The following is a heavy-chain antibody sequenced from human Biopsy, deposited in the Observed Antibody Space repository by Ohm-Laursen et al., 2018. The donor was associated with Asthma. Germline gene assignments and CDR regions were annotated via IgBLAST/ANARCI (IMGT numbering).Heavy chain of an antibody. CDR1: GGSVSSGKYY. CDR3: ARGTIVAGIDY. D-gene: IGHD5-12*01. V-gene: IGHV4-61*01. CDR2: IFYSGAT. J-gene: IGHJ4*02. Sequence: SETLSLTCSVSGGSVSSGKYYWSWIRQPPGKGLEWIAYIFYSGATNYNPARKSRVAQSIDTSKSQFSLRLNSLSAADTAVYYCARGTIVAGIDYWGRGTLVTVSS.